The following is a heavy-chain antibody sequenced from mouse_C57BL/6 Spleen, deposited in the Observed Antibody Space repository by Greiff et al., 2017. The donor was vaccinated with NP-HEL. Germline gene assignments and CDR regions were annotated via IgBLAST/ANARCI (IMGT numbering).Heavy chain of an antibody. V-gene: IGHV1-81*01. CDR3: ARDLAYYFDY. CDR1: GYTFTSYG. Sequence: VKLQESGAELARPGASVKLSCKASGYTFTSYGISWVKQRTGQGLEWIGEIYPRSGNTYYNEKFKGKATLTADKSSSTAYMELRSLTSEDSAVYFCARDLAYYFDYWGQGTTLTVSS. J-gene: IGHJ2*01. CDR2: IYPRSGNT.